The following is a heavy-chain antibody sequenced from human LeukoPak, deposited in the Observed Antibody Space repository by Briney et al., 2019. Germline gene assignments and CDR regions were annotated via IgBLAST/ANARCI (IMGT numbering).Heavy chain of an antibody. CDR1: GFTFSSYA. Sequence: GGSLRLSCAASGFTFSSYAMSWVRQAPGKGLEWVSAISGSGGSTYYADSVKGRFTISRDNSKNTLYLQMNSLRAEDTAVYYCAKGFILRGTRGLDYWGQGTLVIVSS. CDR3: AKGFILRGTRGLDY. CDR2: ISGSGGST. J-gene: IGHJ4*02. V-gene: IGHV3-23*01. D-gene: IGHD3-16*01.